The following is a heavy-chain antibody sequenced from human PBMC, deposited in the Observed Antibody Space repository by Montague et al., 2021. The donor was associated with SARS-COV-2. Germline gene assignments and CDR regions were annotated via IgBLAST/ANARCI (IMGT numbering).Heavy chain of an antibody. V-gene: IGHV3-48*03. D-gene: IGHD3/OR15-3a*01. J-gene: IGHJ6*02. CDR2: ISSSGSTI. CDR3: ARGASDWLLWGYGMDV. Sequence: SRRLSWSASGFTFSSYEMNWVRQAPGKGLEWVSYISSSGSTIYYADSVKGRFTISRDNAKNSLYLQMNSLRVEDTAVYYCARGASDWLLWGYGMDVWGQGTTVIVSS. CDR1: GFTFSSYE.